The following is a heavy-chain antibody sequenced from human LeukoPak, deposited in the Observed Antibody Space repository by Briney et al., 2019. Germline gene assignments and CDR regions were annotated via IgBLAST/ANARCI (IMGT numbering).Heavy chain of an antibody. V-gene: IGHV4-59*01. Sequence: SQPLSLTCTVSGGSISSYYWSWIRQPPGKGLEWIGYIYYSGSTNYNPSLKSRVTISVDTSKNQFSLKLSSVTAADTAVYYCARGREKGIAARPFYYYYYMDVWGKGTTVTVSS. D-gene: IGHD6-6*01. CDR3: ARGREKGIAARPFYYYYYMDV. J-gene: IGHJ6*03. CDR2: IYYSGST. CDR1: GGSISSYY.